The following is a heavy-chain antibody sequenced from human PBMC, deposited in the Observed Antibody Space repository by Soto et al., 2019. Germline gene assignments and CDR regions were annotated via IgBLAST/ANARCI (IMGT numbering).Heavy chain of an antibody. V-gene: IGHV1-69*13. D-gene: IGHD3-22*01. Sequence: SVKVSCKASGGTFSSYAISWVRQAPGQGLEWMGGIIPIFGTANYAQKFQGRVTITADESTSTAYMELSSLRSEDTAVYYCARYPRPYDSSGPLRYCGQGTLVTVSS. J-gene: IGHJ4*02. CDR1: GGTFSSYA. CDR3: ARYPRPYDSSGPLRY. CDR2: IIPIFGTA.